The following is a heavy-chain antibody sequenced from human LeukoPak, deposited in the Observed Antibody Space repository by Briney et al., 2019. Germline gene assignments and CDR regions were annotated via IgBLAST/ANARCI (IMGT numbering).Heavy chain of an antibody. CDR1: GGSISSGGYY. CDR3: ARGPGSSWVIGRPFFDY. CDR2: IYYSGST. J-gene: IGHJ4*02. D-gene: IGHD6-13*01. Sequence: SETLSLTCTVSGGSISSGGYYWSWIRQHPGKGLEWIGYIYYSGSTYYNPSLKSRVTISVDTSKNQFSLKLSSVTAADTAVYYCARGPGSSWVIGRPFFDYWGQGTLVTVSS. V-gene: IGHV4-31*03.